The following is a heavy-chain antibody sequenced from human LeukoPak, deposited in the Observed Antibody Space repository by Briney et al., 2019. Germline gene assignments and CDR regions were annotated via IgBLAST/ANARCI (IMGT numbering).Heavy chain of an antibody. CDR2: ISYDGTKT. CDR3: ARAPDDMDG. V-gene: IGHV3-30-3*01. J-gene: IGHJ6*01. Sequence: GGSLRLSCAGSGFNFIYYAMHWVRQAPGKGLEWVAAISYDGTKTFYSDSVKGRMTISRDISKNTLYLQMNSLRPEDKAVYYCARAPDDMDGWGQGTTVTVAS. CDR1: GFNFIYYA.